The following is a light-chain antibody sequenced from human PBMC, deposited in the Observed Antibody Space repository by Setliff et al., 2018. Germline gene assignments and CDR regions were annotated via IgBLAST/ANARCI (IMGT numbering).Light chain of an antibody. CDR3: SSYAGSNNYV. CDR2: EVS. Sequence: SALTQPPSASGSPGQSVTISCTGTSSDDCGHNYVPWYQQHPGKAPKLMIYEVSKQPSGVPDRFSGSKSGHAASLTVSGLQAQVEADYYCSSYAGSNNYVFGTGTKVTVL. J-gene: IGLJ1*01. CDR1: SSDDCGHNY. V-gene: IGLV2-8*01.